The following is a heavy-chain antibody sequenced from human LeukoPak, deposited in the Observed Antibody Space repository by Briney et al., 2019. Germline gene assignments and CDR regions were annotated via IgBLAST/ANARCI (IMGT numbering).Heavy chain of an antibody. J-gene: IGHJ1*01. V-gene: IGHV4-39*01. CDR2: IYYSGTT. CDR1: GGSISSGDYY. CDR3: ARHASGWYTD. Sequence: PSETLSLTCAVSGGSISSGDYYWAWIRQPPGTGQQWIGSIYYSGTTCYNPFLKSRLTISRDTSKNQFSLKLSSVTTADTAVYYCARHASGWYTDWGQGTLVTVSS. D-gene: IGHD6-19*01.